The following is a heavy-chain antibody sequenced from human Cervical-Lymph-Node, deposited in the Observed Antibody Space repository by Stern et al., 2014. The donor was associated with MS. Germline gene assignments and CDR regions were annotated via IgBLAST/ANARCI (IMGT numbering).Heavy chain of an antibody. J-gene: IGHJ6*02. D-gene: IGHD1-26*01. CDR3: ARGELKEGLVRGMDV. V-gene: IGHV1-69*01. CDR2: IIPIFGTA. CDR1: GGTFSSYA. Sequence: VHLVESGAAVKKPGSSVKVSCKASGGTFSSYAISWVRQAPGQGLEWMGGIIPIFGTANYAQKFQGRVTITADETTSTAYMELSSLRSEDTAVYYCARGELKEGLVRGMDVWGQGTTVTVSS.